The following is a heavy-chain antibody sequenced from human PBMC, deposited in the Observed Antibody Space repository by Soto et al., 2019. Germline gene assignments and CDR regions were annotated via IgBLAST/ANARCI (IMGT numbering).Heavy chain of an antibody. V-gene: IGHV1-18*01. CDR3: AGEGYCSGGSCYPNWFDP. CDR2: ISAYNGNT. Sequence: ASVKVSCKASGYTITSYGISWVRQAPGQGLEWMGWISAYNGNTNYAQKLQGRVTMTTDTSTSTAYMELRSLRSDDTAVYYCAGEGYCSGGSCYPNWFDPWGQGTLVTVSS. D-gene: IGHD2-15*01. J-gene: IGHJ5*02. CDR1: GYTITSYG.